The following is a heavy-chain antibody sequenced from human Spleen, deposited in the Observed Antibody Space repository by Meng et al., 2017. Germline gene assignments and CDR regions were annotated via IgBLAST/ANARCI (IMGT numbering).Heavy chain of an antibody. Sequence: QVQLGQSGDEVKKPGASVKISCKASGYTFISYYMPGVRQAPGQGLEWMGIINPSGGSTTYAQKFQGRVTMTRDTSTSTVYMELSSLRSEDTAVYYCARVTRSFDYWGQGSLVTVSS. CDR2: INPSGGST. CDR3: ARVTRSFDY. D-gene: IGHD4-11*01. J-gene: IGHJ4*02. V-gene: IGHV1-46*01. CDR1: GYTFISYY.